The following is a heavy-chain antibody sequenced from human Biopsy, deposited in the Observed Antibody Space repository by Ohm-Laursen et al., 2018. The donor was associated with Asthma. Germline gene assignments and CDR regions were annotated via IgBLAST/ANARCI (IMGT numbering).Heavy chain of an antibody. CDR2: IYNGGTS. CDR3: ARGDSSGWSHYYFDY. D-gene: IGHD6-19*01. CDR1: GFTASRDH. Sequence: SLRLSCAASGFTASRDHMFWVRQAPGKGLEWVSVIYNGGTSHTADSVRGRFTISRDFSKNTLHLQMHSLRVEDTAVYYCARGDSSGWSHYYFDYWGQGTLVTVSS. V-gene: IGHV3-53*01. J-gene: IGHJ4*02.